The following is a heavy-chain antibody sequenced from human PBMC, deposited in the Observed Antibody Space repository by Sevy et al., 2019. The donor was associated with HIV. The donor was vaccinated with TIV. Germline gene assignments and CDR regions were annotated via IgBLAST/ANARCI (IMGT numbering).Heavy chain of an antibody. CDR3: AREGCSRPHDY. Sequence: GGSPRLSCAASGFAFHEYSMSWIRQAPGKGLEWVATLSFGCGKINYADSVKGRFTISRDNSKNSFYLQMDNLRVEDMALYYCAREGCSRPHDYWGQGTRVTVSS. CDR2: LSFGCGKI. D-gene: IGHD2-8*01. CDR1: GFAFHEYS. V-gene: IGHV3-23*01. J-gene: IGHJ4*02.